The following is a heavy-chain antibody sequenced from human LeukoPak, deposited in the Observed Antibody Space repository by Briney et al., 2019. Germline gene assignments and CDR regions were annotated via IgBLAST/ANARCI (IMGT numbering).Heavy chain of an antibody. Sequence: ASVKVSCKASGYTFTGYYMHWVRQAPGQGLEWMGWMNPNSGNTGYAQKFQGRVTITRNTSISTAYMELSSLRSEDTAVYYCARGPVRKDHYCSSTSCQKRYYFDYWGQGTLVTVSS. CDR1: GYTFTGYY. CDR2: MNPNSGNT. CDR3: ARGPVRKDHYCSSTSCQKRYYFDY. V-gene: IGHV1-8*03. J-gene: IGHJ4*02. D-gene: IGHD2-2*01.